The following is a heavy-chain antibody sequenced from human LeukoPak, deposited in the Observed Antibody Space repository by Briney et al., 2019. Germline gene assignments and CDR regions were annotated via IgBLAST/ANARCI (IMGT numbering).Heavy chain of an antibody. CDR3: ARERWLRYYMDV. J-gene: IGHJ6*03. Sequence: PGGSLRLSCAASGFTFSSYSMNWVRQAPGEGLEWVSYISSSTIYYADSVKGRFTISRDNAKNSLYLQMNSLRTEDTAVYYCARERWLRYYMDVWGKGTTVTVSS. D-gene: IGHD5-12*01. CDR2: ISSSTI. V-gene: IGHV3-48*01. CDR1: GFTFSSYS.